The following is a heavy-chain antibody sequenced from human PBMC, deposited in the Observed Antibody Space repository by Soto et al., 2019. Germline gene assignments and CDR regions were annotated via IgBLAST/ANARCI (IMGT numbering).Heavy chain of an antibody. CDR2: ISCDGSNK. Sequence: QVQLVESGGGVVQPGRSLRLSCAASGFTFSSYGMHWVRQAPGKGLEWVAVISCDGSNKYYADSVKGRFTISRDNSKNTLYLQMNSLRAEDTAVYYCAKDLEGVAVAGTTYYYYGMDVWGLGTTVTVSS. CDR1: GFTFSSYG. D-gene: IGHD6-19*01. CDR3: AKDLEGVAVAGTTYYYYGMDV. V-gene: IGHV3-30*18. J-gene: IGHJ6*02.